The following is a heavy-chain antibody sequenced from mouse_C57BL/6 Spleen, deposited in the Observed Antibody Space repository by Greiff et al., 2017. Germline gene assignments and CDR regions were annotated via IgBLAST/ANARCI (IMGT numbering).Heavy chain of an antibody. Sequence: VQLQQSGAELVRPGASVKLSCKASGYTFTDYYINWVKQRPGQGLEWIARIYPGSGNTYDNEKFKGKATLTAEKSSITAYMQLSSLTSEDSAVYFCALWKLRYFDVWGTGTTVTFSS. D-gene: IGHD2-1*01. CDR3: ALWKLRYFDV. V-gene: IGHV1-76*01. J-gene: IGHJ1*03. CDR2: IYPGSGNT. CDR1: GYTFTDYY.